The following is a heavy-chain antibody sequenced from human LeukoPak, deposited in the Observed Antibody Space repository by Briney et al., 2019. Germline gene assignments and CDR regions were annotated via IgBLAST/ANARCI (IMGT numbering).Heavy chain of an antibody. CDR2: LHYPGTT. J-gene: IGHJ5*02. Sequence: SETLSHTCTVSGDSVSSHIYYWGWIRQPPGKGLEWIGSLHYPGTTYYNPSLKSRVTISADTSKNHFSLRLTSVNVADTATYYCAAHGGAAENWFDAFGQGTLVTVSS. CDR1: GDSVSSHIYY. D-gene: IGHD2-15*01. CDR3: AAHGGAAENWFDA. V-gene: IGHV4-39*02.